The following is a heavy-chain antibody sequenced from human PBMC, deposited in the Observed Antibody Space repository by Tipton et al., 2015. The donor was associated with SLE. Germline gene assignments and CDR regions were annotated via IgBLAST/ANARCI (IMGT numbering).Heavy chain of an antibody. V-gene: IGHV1-69*05. CDR1: GYTFTSYG. D-gene: IGHD1-26*01. J-gene: IGHJ6*02. CDR2: IIPIFGTA. CDR3: ALRIVGAGRYYYRMDV. Sequence: QLVQSGAEVKKPGASVKVSCKASGYTFTSYGISWVRQAPGQGLEWMGGIIPIFGTANYAQKFEGRVTITTDESTSTAYMELSSLRSEDTAMYYCALRIVGAGRYYYRMDVWGQGTTVTVSS.